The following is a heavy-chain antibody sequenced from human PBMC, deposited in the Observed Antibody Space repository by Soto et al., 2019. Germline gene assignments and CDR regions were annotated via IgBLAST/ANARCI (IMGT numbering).Heavy chain of an antibody. CDR2: ICYDGSNK. Sequence: WGSLRLSCAASGFTFSSYCMHWVRQAPGKGLEWVAVICYDGSNKYYADSEKGRFTIARDHSKNTLYLQMNSLSAEDSAVYSCARDRGAFSVRQLHYWGQGNLVPGSS. CDR1: GFTFSSYC. CDR3: ARDRGAFSVRQLHY. D-gene: IGHD6-13*01. V-gene: IGHV3-33*01. J-gene: IGHJ4*02.